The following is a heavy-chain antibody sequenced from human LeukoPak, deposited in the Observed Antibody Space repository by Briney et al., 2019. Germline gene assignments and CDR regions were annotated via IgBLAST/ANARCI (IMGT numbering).Heavy chain of an antibody. CDR2: IYHSGST. CDR1: GYSISSGYY. Sequence: SETLSLTCAVSGYSISSGYYWGWIRQPPGQGLEWIGSIYHSGSTYYNPSLKSRVTISVDTSKNQFSLKLSSVTAADTAVYYCARPGVVVATYFEYWGQGTLVTVSS. CDR3: ARPGVVVATYFEY. D-gene: IGHD2-15*01. J-gene: IGHJ4*02. V-gene: IGHV4-38-2*01.